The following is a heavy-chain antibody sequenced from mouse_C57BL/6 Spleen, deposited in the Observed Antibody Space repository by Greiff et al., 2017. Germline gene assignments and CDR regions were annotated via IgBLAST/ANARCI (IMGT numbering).Heavy chain of an antibody. D-gene: IGHD4-1*01. J-gene: IGHJ2*01. V-gene: IGHV5-17*01. CDR1: GFTFSDYG. CDR3: ARNWEGYFDY. CDR2: ISSGSSTI. Sequence: EVKLVESGGGLVKPGGSLKLSCAVSGFTFSDYGMHWVRQAPEKGLEGVAYISSGSSTIYYADTVKGRFTISRDNAKNTLFLQMTSLRSDDTAMYYCARNWEGYFDYWGQGTTLTVSS.